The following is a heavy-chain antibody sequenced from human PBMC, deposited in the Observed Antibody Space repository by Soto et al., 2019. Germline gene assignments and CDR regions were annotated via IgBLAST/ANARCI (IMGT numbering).Heavy chain of an antibody. CDR3: VAVDIGDY. D-gene: IGHD5-12*01. Sequence: QVQLVQSGAEVKKPGASVKVSRKTSGYTFTSYAIHWVRQVPGQRLEWMGWVYGDNGNTKYLEKFQGRVTFTRDTSASTAYMELSNLRSEDTALYYCVAVDIGDYWGQGTLVTVSS. J-gene: IGHJ4*02. V-gene: IGHV1-3*01. CDR1: GYTFTSYA. CDR2: VYGDNGNT.